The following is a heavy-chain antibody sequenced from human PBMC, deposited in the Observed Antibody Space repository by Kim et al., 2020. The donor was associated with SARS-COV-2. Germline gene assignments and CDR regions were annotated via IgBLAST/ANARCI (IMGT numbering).Heavy chain of an antibody. V-gene: IGHV3-43*02. D-gene: IGHD1-1*01. CDR2: ISVGGNSA. CDR3: AKGRGPSNWYVNY. CDR1: GFTFDDYA. J-gene: IGHJ4*02. Sequence: GGSLRLSCVASGFTFDDYAMHWVRQAPGKGLEWVSLISVGGNSAYYADSVKGRFAISRDNSKNSLFLQMNSLRTGDTALYYCAKGRGPSNWYVNYWGQGTLVTVSS.